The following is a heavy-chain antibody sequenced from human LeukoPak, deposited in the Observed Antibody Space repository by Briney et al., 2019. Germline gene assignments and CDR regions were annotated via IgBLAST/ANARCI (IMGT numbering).Heavy chain of an antibody. Sequence: SETLSLTCTVSGGSISLYYWSGIRRPPGKGLEWIGYIDYSGGTNYNPSLKSRVTISVDTSKNQFSLKLSSVTAADTAVYYGARDLNTALLDYWGQGTLVTVSS. CDR1: GGSISLYY. D-gene: IGHD4-17*01. J-gene: IGHJ4*02. V-gene: IGHV4-59*01. CDR2: IDYSGGT. CDR3: ARDLNTALLDY.